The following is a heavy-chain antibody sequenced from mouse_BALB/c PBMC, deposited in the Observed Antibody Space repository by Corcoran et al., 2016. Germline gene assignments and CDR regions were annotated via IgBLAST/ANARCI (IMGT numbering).Heavy chain of an antibody. Sequence: IHFFSSLPSLKKPGETVKISCKASGYTFPNYGLTWVKQAPGKGLQWKGWINTYTGEPTYADDFKGRVAFSLETAASTAYLQINNRKNEDTATYFCARKGYYGSSGAYWGQGTLVTVSA. D-gene: IGHD1-1*01. CDR2: INTYTGEP. V-gene: IGHV9-3-1*01. J-gene: IGHJ3*01. CDR3: ARKGYYGSSGAY. CDR1: GYTFPNYG.